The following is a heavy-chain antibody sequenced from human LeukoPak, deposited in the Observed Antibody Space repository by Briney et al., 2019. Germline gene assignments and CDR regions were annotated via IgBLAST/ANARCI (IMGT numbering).Heavy chain of an antibody. D-gene: IGHD6-19*01. CDR1: GYSFTSYW. CDR3: ARRFSVGWDFDHYYYGMDV. J-gene: IGHJ6*02. V-gene: IGHV5-51*01. Sequence: GESLKISCKGSGYSFTSYWIGWVRQMPGKGLEWMGIIYPGDSDTRYSPSFQGQVTISADKSISTAYLQWSSLKASDTAMYYCARRFSVGWDFDHYYYGMDVWGQGTTVTVSS. CDR2: IYPGDSDT.